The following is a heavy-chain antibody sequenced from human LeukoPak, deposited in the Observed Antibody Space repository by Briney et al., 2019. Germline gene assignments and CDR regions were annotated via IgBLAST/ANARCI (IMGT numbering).Heavy chain of an antibody. CDR1: GFSLTTSGVS. CDR3: AHSGGVLSGMDV. D-gene: IGHD3-10*01. V-gene: IGHV2-5*02. J-gene: IGHJ6*04. CDR2: IYWDDDK. Sequence: SGPTLVKPTQTLTLTCTFSGFSLTTSGVSLVWIRQSPGKALEWLAIIYWDDDKRYSPSLETRLTITKVTSKNQVVLTMTNMDPVDTATYYCAHSGGVLSGMDVWGKGTTLTVSS.